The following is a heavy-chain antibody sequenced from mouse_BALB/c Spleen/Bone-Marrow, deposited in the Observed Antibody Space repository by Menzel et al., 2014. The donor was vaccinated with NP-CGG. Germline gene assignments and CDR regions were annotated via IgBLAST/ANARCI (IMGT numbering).Heavy chain of an antibody. CDR3: ARHAYYDQTEVSFVY. J-gene: IGHJ3*01. CDR1: GFSFNSYG. CDR2: ISGGGSYT. V-gene: IGHV5-9-2*01. D-gene: IGHD2-4*01. Sequence: VQLKESGGGLVKSGGSLKLSCAASGFSFNSYGMSWVRQTPEKRLEWVATISGGGSYTFCPDSVKGRFTISRDNAKNNLYLQLSSLRSEDTALYYCARHAYYDQTEVSFVYWGQGTLVTVSA.